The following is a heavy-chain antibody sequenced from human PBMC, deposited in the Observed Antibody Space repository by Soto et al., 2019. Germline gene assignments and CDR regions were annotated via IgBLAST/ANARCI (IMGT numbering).Heavy chain of an antibody. CDR3: AKDHGWYDFWSGYRYFDY. D-gene: IGHD3-3*01. CDR1: GFTFSSYA. CDR2: ISGSGGST. J-gene: IGHJ4*02. V-gene: IGHV3-23*01. Sequence: EVQLLESGGGLVQPGGSLRLSCAASGFTFSSYAMSWVRQAPGKGLEWVSAISGSGGSTYYADSVKGRFTISRDNSKNTLYLQMNSLRAEDTAVYYCAKDHGWYDFWSGYRYFDYWGQGTLVTVSS.